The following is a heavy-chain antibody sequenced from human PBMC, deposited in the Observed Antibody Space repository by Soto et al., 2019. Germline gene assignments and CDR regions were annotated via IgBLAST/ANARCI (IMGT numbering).Heavy chain of an antibody. Sequence: GGSLRLSCAASGFTFSSYGMHWVRQAPGKGLEWVAVIWYDGSNKYYADSVKGRFTISRDNSKNTLYLQMNSLRAEDTAVYYCARDAPDYGLSDYWGQGTLVTVSS. D-gene: IGHD4-17*01. CDR1: GFTFSSYG. CDR2: IWYDGSNK. CDR3: ARDAPDYGLSDY. V-gene: IGHV3-33*01. J-gene: IGHJ4*02.